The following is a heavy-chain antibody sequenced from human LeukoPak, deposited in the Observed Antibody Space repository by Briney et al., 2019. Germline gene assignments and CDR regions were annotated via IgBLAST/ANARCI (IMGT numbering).Heavy chain of an antibody. CDR3: AREVADTAMDFDY. CDR2: INPNSGGT. Sequence: EASVKVSCTASGYTFTGYYMHWVRQAPGQGLEWMGWINPNSGGTNYAQKFQGRVTMTRDTSISTAYMELSRLRSDDTAVYYCAREVADTAMDFDYWGQGTLVTVSS. D-gene: IGHD5-18*01. V-gene: IGHV1-2*02. J-gene: IGHJ4*02. CDR1: GYTFTGYY.